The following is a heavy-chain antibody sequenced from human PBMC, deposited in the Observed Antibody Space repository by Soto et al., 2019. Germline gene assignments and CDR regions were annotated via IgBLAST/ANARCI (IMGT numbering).Heavy chain of an antibody. V-gene: IGHV3-48*01. CDR1: GLTFSSYS. CDR3: ARDVPSDYPNYFVY. D-gene: IGHD1-26*01. Sequence: GGSMRLSCAASGLTFSSYSMNWVRQAPGKGLEWVSYISSSSSTIYYADSVKGRFTISRDNAKNSLYLQMNSLRAEDTAVYYCARDVPSDYPNYFVYWGQGTRVTVSS. CDR2: ISSSSSTI. J-gene: IGHJ4*02.